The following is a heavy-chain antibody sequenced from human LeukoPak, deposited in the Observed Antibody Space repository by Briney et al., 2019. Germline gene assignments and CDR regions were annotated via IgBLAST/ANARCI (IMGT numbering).Heavy chain of an antibody. CDR3: ARRFDCSNTSCYEPYFDY. J-gene: IGHJ4*02. Sequence: PSETLSLTCTVSGGSISSSSYYWGWIRQPPGKGLEWIGSIYYSGSTYYNPSLKSRVTISVDTSKNQFSLKLSSVTAADTAVYYCARRFDCSNTSCYEPYFDYWGQGTLVTVSS. CDR2: IYYSGST. CDR1: GGSISSSSYY. V-gene: IGHV4-39*01. D-gene: IGHD2-2*01.